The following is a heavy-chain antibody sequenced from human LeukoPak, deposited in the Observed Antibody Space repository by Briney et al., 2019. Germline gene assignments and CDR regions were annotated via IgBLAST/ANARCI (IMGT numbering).Heavy chain of an antibody. Sequence: GGSLRLSCAASGFSFSTSWMHWVRQAPGKGLVWVSRINDDGSRTTSADSVKGRFTISRDNAKNTVYLQMNSLRAEDTAVYYCASRNQYCGGDCFWAFDIWGRGTMVTVSS. CDR3: ASRNQYCGGDCFWAFDI. CDR2: INDDGSRT. J-gene: IGHJ3*02. D-gene: IGHD2-21*02. CDR1: GFSFSTSW. V-gene: IGHV3-74*03.